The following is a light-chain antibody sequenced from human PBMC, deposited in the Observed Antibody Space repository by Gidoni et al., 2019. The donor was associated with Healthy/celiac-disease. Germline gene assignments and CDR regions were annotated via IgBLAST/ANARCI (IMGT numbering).Light chain of an antibody. CDR1: QDISNY. V-gene: IGKV1-33*01. J-gene: IGKJ2*01. CDR3: RQYDNRLLYT. CDR2: DAS. Sequence: DIQMTQSPYSLSASVGDRVTITCQASQDISNYLNLYQQKPGKAPKLLIYDASNLETRVPSRFSGSGSGTDFTFTISSLQPEDIATYYCRQYDNRLLYTFGQGTKLEIK.